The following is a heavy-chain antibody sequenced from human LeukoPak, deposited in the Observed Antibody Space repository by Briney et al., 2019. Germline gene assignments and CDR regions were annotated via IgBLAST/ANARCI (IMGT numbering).Heavy chain of an antibody. CDR1: GFTFSSYS. CDR2: ISSSSSYI. V-gene: IGHV3-21*01. Sequence: PGGSLRLSCAASGFTFSSYSMNWVRQAPGKGLEWVSSISSSSSYIYYADSVKGRFTISRDNAKNSLYLQMNSLRAEDTAMYYCASLDTAMVNGDYWGQGTLVTVSS. CDR3: ASLDTAMVNGDY. J-gene: IGHJ4*02. D-gene: IGHD5-18*01.